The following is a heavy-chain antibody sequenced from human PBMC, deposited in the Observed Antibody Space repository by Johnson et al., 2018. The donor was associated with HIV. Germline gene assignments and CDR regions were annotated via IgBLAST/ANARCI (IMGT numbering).Heavy chain of an antibody. CDR1: GFTFSGSA. J-gene: IGHJ3*01. CDR3: ARRTLGGYCPNGICPINAFDV. V-gene: IGHV3-73*01. Sequence: VQLVESGGGLVQPGGSLKLSCAASGFTFSGSAIHWVRQTPGKGLEWVGHIGTKTDNYATAHVESVKGRFSVSRDDSKNTAYLEMNSLKIEDTAVYYCARRTLGGYCPNGICPINAFDVWGQGTMVTVAS. CDR2: IGTKTDNYAT. D-gene: IGHD2-8*01.